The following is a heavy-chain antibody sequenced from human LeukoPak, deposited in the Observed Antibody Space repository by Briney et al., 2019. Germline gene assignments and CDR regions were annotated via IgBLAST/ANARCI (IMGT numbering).Heavy chain of an antibody. CDR1: GYTFTSYG. D-gene: IGHD1-26*01. V-gene: IGHV1-18*01. J-gene: IGHJ4*02. CDR3: ARGSGTYLAEYYFDY. Sequence: ASVKVSCKASGYTFTSYGISWVRQAPGQGLEWMGWISAYNGNTNYAQKLQGRVTMNTDTSTSTAYMELRSLRSDDTAVYYCARGSGTYLAEYYFDYWGQGTLVTVSS. CDR2: ISAYNGNT.